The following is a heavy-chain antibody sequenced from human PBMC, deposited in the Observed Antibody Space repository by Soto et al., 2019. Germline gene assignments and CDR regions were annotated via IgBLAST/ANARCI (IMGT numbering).Heavy chain of an antibody. CDR2: ISYSGHT. J-gene: IGHJ6*02. Sequence: QVRLQESGPGLVKPSETLSLTCTVSGGSITSITNHYCSWIRQPPGKGLEWIGYISYSGHTSYNPSLKSRVSLSVATSKNQVSLNLASVTAADTAVYYCATQGFGTLHGLVDVWGQGTTVTVSS. CDR3: ATQGFGTLHGLVDV. CDR1: GGSITSITNHY. V-gene: IGHV4-59*08. D-gene: IGHD1-7*01.